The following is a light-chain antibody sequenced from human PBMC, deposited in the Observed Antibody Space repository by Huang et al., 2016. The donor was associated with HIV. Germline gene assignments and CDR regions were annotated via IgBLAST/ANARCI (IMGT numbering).Light chain of an antibody. V-gene: IGKV1-39*01. CDR3: QQSHTGPRT. J-gene: IGKJ2*01. CDR2: ATS. Sequence: DIQMTQSPSFLSASVGDRVTITCRASQSIDTFLNWYQHKPGRAPRLLIYATSSLQSEVPSRLTGGGSGTHFTLTINNLQPEDFATYYCQQSHTGPRTFGQGTKLEIK. CDR1: QSIDTF.